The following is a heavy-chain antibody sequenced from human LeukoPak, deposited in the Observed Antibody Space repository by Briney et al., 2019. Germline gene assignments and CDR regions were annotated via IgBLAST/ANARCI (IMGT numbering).Heavy chain of an antibody. CDR1: GYTFTGYY. CDR3: ARAAFRAPYYYYYYYMDV. Sequence: GASVKVSCKASGYTFTGYYMHWVRQAPGQGLEWMGWINPNSGGTNYAQKFQGRVTMTRDTSISTAYMELSRLRSDDTAVYYCARAAFRAPYYYYYYYMDVWGKGTTVTVSS. J-gene: IGHJ6*03. D-gene: IGHD2-21*01. CDR2: INPNSGGT. V-gene: IGHV1-2*02.